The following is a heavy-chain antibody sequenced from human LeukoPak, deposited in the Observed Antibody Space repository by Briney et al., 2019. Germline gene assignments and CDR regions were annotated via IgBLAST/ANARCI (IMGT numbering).Heavy chain of an antibody. V-gene: IGHV3-7*03. J-gene: IGHJ6*03. Sequence: PGGSLRLSCAASGFTFSSYWMSWVRQAPGKGLEWVANIKQDGSEKYYVDSVKGRFTISRDNAKNSLYLQMNSLRAEDTALYYCARDPGGGSGSYLGDYYYYYMDVWGKGTTVTVSS. CDR3: ARDPGGGSGSYLGDYYYYYMDV. D-gene: IGHD3-10*01. CDR2: IKQDGSEK. CDR1: GFTFSSYW.